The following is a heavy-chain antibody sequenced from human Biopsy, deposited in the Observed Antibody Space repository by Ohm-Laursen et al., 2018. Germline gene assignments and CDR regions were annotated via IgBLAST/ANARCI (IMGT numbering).Heavy chain of an antibody. J-gene: IGHJ4*02. CDR1: GFTLSNYG. Sequence: SLRLSCTASGFTLSNYGMHWVRQAPGRGLEWVAAVSSDGKNKHYADSVQGRFTISRDNSKNTVGLQMNSLRAEDTAVYYCAKGLYSGSYYYDSWGQGTLVTVSS. V-gene: IGHV3-30*18. CDR3: AKGLYSGSYYYDS. CDR2: VSSDGKNK. D-gene: IGHD1-26*01.